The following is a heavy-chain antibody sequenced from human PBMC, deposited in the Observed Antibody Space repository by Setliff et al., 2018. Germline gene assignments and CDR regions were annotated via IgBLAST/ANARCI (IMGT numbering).Heavy chain of an antibody. D-gene: IGHD3-22*01. J-gene: IGHJ4*02. Sequence: ASVKVSCKTSGHTFTNYGITWVRQAPGQGLEWMGWINNYSFKTNYPQKFLGRVTVTTDTSTGTAYMELGSLTSDDTAIYYCARINFYVSSGYCYAPDYWGPGTLVTVSS. V-gene: IGHV1-18*01. CDR3: ARINFYVSSGYCYAPDY. CDR1: GHTFTNYG. CDR2: INNYSFKT.